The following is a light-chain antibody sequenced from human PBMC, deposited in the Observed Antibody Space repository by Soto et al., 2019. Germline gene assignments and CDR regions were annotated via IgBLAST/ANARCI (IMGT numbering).Light chain of an antibody. Sequence: DVQMTQSATYESASVGERVTITCRASQGMKNWLAWCQQKPGKAPNLLIYTGSSLQSGVPSRSSVIQAGTDIRLTVDVLQPEDFPTYYCQGAASFPITSGRGTRL. V-gene: IGKV1-12*01. J-gene: IGKJ5*01. CDR3: QGAASFPIT. CDR1: QGMKNW. CDR2: TGS.